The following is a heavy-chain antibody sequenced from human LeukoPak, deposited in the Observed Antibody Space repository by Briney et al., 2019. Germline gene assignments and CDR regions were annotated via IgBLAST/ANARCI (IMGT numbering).Heavy chain of an antibody. CDR2: ISWDGGST. J-gene: IGHJ4*02. CDR3: AKDGGYCSGGSCYDWYYFDY. V-gene: IGHV3-43*01. D-gene: IGHD2-15*01. Sequence: PGGSLRLSCAASGFTFDDYTMHRVRQAPGKGLEWVSLISWDGGSTYYADSVKGRFTISRDNSKNSLYLQMNSLRTEDTALYYCAKDGGYCSGGSCYDWYYFDYWGQGTLVTVSS. CDR1: GFTFDDYT.